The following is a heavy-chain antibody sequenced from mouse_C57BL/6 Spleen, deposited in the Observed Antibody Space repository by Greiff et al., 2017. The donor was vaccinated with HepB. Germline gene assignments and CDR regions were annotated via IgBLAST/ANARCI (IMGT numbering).Heavy chain of an antibody. CDR1: GYTFTDYE. D-gene: IGHD2-3*01. V-gene: IGHV1-15*01. Sequence: QVQLQQSGAELVRPGASVTLSCKASGYTFTDYEMHWVKQTPVHGLEWIGAIDPETGGTAYNQKFKGKAILTADKSSSTAYMELRSLTSEDSAVYYCTRWLLSYYYAMDYWGQGTSVTVSS. CDR3: TRWLLSYYYAMDY. CDR2: IDPETGGT. J-gene: IGHJ4*01.